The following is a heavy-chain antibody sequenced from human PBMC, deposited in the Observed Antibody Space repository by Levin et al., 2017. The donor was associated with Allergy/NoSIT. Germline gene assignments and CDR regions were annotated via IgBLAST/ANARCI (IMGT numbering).Heavy chain of an antibody. CDR2: INSDGSTT. Sequence: LSLTCAASGFTFRNYWMHWVRQAPGKGLVWVSRINSDGSTTSYADSVKGRFTISRDNAKNTLFLQLNSLRAEDTAVYYCARFTSGYLLSYFDYWGQGNLVTVSP. CDR3: ARFTSGYLLSYFDY. D-gene: IGHD3-22*01. J-gene: IGHJ4*02. V-gene: IGHV3-74*01. CDR1: GFTFRNYW.